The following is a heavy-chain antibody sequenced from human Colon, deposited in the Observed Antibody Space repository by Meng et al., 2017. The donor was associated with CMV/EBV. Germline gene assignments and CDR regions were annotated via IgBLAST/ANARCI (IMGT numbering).Heavy chain of an antibody. D-gene: IGHD6-19*01. CDR2: LNPMGSGI. CDR3: ARYVSITESGVGLDS. Sequence: GESLKISCAASGFTFSNYWMHWVRQAPGKGLVWVSRLNPMGSGISYADSVKGRFTISRDNAKNTLYLQMNSLRADDTAVYYCARYVSITESGVGLDSWGQGTLVTVSS. J-gene: IGHJ4*02. CDR1: GFTFSNYW. V-gene: IGHV3-74*01.